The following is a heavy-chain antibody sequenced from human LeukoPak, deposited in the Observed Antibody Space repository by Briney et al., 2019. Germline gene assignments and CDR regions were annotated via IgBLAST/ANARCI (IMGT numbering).Heavy chain of an antibody. V-gene: IGHV3-66*01. D-gene: IGHD2-8*02. Sequence: GGSLRLSCAASEFSVGSNYMTWVRQAPGKGLEWVSLIYSGGSTYYADSVKGRFTISRDNSKSTLSLQMNSLRAEDTAIYYCATYRQVLLPFESWSQGTLVTVSS. CDR1: EFSVGSNY. CDR2: IYSGGST. J-gene: IGHJ4*02. CDR3: ATYRQVLLPFES.